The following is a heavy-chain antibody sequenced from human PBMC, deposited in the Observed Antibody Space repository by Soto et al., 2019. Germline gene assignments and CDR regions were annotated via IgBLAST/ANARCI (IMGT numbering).Heavy chain of an antibody. CDR3: AKDLKGGDNDSWSGYLFDY. CDR1: GFTFSNYA. J-gene: IGHJ4*02. CDR2: ISGGGSST. V-gene: IGHV3-23*01. Sequence: PGGSLRLSCVGSGFTFSNYAMSWVRQAPGKGLEWVSIISGGGSSTFYPDSVKGRFTISRDSSKNTVYLQMNSLRAEDTAVYYCAKDLKGGDNDSWSGYLFDYWGQGTLVTVSS. D-gene: IGHD3-3*01.